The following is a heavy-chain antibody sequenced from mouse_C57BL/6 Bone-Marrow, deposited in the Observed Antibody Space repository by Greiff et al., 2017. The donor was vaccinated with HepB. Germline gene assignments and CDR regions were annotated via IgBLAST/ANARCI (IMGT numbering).Heavy chain of an antibody. J-gene: IGHJ2*01. CDR1: GFNIKDYY. CDR3: ASLFYYGSSSSYFDY. CDR2: IDPEEGET. Sequence: EVKLMESGAELVKPGASVKLSCTASGFNIKDYYMHWVKQRTEQGLEWIGRIDPEEGETKYAPKFQGKATITADTSSNTAYLQISSLTSEDTAVYYCASLFYYGSSSSYFDYWVHGTTLTVSS. D-gene: IGHD1-1*01. V-gene: IGHV14-2*01.